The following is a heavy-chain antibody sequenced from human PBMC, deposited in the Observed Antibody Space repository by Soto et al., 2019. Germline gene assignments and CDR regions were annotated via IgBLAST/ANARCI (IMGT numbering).Heavy chain of an antibody. V-gene: IGHV1-18*01. J-gene: IGHJ5*02. CDR2: ISVYNGNT. CDR3: ARDSLAARPGWFDP. D-gene: IGHD6-6*01. Sequence: RHTPGQGLEWMGWISVYNGNTKYGQKFQGRVTMTTDTSTNTAYMELRSLRSDDTAVYYCARDSLAARPGWFDPWGQGTLVPVSS.